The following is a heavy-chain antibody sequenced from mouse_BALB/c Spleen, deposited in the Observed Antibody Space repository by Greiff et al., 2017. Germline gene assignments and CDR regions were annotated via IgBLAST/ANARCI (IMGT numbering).Heavy chain of an antibody. Sequence: EVKLMESGGGLVQPGGSRKLSCAASGFTFSSFGMHWVRQAPEKGLEWVAYISSCSSTIYYADTVKGRITISTDNPKNTLFLQMTSLRSEDSAMYYCARGYGSRGDFDYWGQGTTRTVSS. CDR3: ARGYGSRGDFDY. CDR2: ISSCSSTI. CDR1: GFTFSSFG. V-gene: IGHV5-17*02. D-gene: IGHD1-1*01. J-gene: IGHJ2*01.